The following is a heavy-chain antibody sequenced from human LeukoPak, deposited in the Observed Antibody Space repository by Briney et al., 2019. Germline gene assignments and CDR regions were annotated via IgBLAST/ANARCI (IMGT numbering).Heavy chain of an antibody. CDR3: ARDYALTSTWPYWYFDL. J-gene: IGHJ2*01. D-gene: IGHD6-13*01. CDR1: GFTFSDFY. V-gene: IGHV3-11*01. CDR2: ISSSGSTI. Sequence: GGSLRLSCAASGFTFSDFYMTWIRQAPGKGLEWISYISSSGSTIYHADSVKGRFTISRDNAKNSLYLQMNSLRAEDTAVYYCARDYALTSTWPYWYFDLWGRGTLVTVSS.